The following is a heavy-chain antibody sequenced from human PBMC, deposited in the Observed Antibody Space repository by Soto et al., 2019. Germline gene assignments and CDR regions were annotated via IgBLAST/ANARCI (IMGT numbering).Heavy chain of an antibody. CDR3: AREEEQWLVHWSGYYYYGMDV. Sequence: GGSLRLSCAASGFTFSSYAMHWVRQAPGKGLEWVAVISYDGSNKYYADSVKGRFTISRDNSKNTLYLQMNSLRAEDTAVYYCAREEEQWLVHWSGYYYYGMDVWGQGTTVTVSS. CDR1: GFTFSSYA. V-gene: IGHV3-30-3*01. J-gene: IGHJ6*02. CDR2: ISYDGSNK. D-gene: IGHD6-19*01.